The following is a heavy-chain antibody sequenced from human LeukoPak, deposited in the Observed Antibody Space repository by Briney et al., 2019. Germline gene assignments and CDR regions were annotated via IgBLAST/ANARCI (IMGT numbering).Heavy chain of an antibody. CDR2: ISGSGGST. V-gene: IGHV3-23*01. D-gene: IGHD6-19*01. Sequence: GGSLRLSCAASGFTFSSYAMSWVRQAPGKGLEWVSSISGSGGSTYYADSVKGRFTISRDNSKNTLYLQMDSLRAEDTAVYYCAKPAVAGTAYFDYWGQGTLVTVSS. CDR3: AKPAVAGTAYFDY. J-gene: IGHJ4*02. CDR1: GFTFSSYA.